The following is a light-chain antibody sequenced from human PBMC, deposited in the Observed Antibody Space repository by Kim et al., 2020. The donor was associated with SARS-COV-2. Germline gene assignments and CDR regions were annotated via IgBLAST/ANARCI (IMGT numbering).Light chain of an antibody. CDR2: SRN. Sequence: QSVLTQPPSASGTPGQRVTISCSGRSSNIGSNTVNWYQQLPGTAPKLLVYSRNQRPSGVPDRFSASRSGTSASLAISGLQSEDEADYYCAAWDDNLNGWVFGGGTQLTVL. CDR3: AAWDDNLNGWV. V-gene: IGLV1-44*01. CDR1: SSNIGSNT. J-gene: IGLJ3*02.